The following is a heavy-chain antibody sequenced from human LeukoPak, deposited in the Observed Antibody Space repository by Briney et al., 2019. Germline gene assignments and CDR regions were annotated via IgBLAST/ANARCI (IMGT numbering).Heavy chain of an antibody. CDR2: IRYDGSNT. CDR3: ARDIYGYFDL. V-gene: IGHV3-30*02. J-gene: IGHJ2*01. Sequence: GGSLRISCAASGFTFSTYGMNWVRQAPGKGLEWVAFIRYDGSNTYYADSVKGRFTISRDNSKNTLYLQMNSLRAEDTAVYYCARDIYGYFDLWGRGTLVTVSS. CDR1: GFTFSTYG. D-gene: IGHD3-16*01.